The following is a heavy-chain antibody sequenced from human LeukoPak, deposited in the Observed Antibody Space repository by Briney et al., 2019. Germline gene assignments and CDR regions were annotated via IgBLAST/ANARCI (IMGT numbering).Heavy chain of an antibody. V-gene: IGHV3-48*04. Sequence: GGSLRLSCAASGFTFSTYNMNWVRQAPGKGLEWVSYISSSGSSIYYADSVKGRFTISRDNAKNSLYLQMNSLRAEDTAVYYCASRGSGREMAYWGQGTLVTVSS. J-gene: IGHJ4*02. CDR2: ISSSGSSI. CDR1: GFTFSTYN. D-gene: IGHD3-10*01. CDR3: ASRGSGREMAY.